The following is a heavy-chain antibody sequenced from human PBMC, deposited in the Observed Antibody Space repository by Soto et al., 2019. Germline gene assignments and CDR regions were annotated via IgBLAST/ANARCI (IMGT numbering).Heavy chain of an antibody. V-gene: IGHV3-21*01. D-gene: IGHD6-19*01. J-gene: IGHJ4*02. CDR3: ARDGSGWSRDC. Sequence: GGSLRLSCAASGFTFGFSSMNWVRQAPGKGLEWVSSISSSSDYIYYADSVKGRFTVSRDNAKNALYLQMNSLRAEDTAVYYCARDGSGWSRDCWGQGTLVTVSS. CDR1: GFTFGFSS. CDR2: ISSSSDYI.